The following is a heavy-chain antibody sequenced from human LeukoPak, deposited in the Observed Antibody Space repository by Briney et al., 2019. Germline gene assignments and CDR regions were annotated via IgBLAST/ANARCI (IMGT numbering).Heavy chain of an antibody. CDR1: GGSISNYY. J-gene: IGHJ4*02. D-gene: IGHD3-22*01. CDR3: ARGRRPRGRTYYYDSSGYYYDY. Sequence: SETLSLTCTVSGGSISNYYWSWIRQPPGKGLEWIGYINYSGSANSNPSLKSRVTISVDTSKNQFSLKLSSVTAADTAVYYCARGRRPRGRTYYYDSSGYYYDYWGQGTLVTVSS. CDR2: INYSGSA. V-gene: IGHV4-59*12.